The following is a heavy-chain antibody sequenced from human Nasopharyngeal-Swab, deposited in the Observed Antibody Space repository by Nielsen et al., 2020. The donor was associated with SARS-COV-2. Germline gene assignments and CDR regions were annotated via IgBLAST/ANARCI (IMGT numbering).Heavy chain of an antibody. D-gene: IGHD3-3*01. J-gene: IGHJ4*02. V-gene: IGHV3-7*03. CDR3: ARGSRRITVFGVVISDFDY. CDR1: GFTFSYYW. Sequence: GESLKTSCAASGFTFSYYWMNWRRQAPGKGLEWVAIIKPDGSEQYYVDSVKGRFNISRDNAKNSLYLQMNTLRAEDTALYYCARGSRRITVFGVVISDFDYWGQGALVTVSS. CDR2: IKPDGSEQ.